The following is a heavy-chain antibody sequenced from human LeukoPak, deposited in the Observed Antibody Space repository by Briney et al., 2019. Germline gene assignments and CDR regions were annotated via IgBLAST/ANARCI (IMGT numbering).Heavy chain of an antibody. V-gene: IGHV3-23*01. Sequence: WGSLRLSCAASGFTFSIYAMSWVRQAPGKGLEWVSTISGTGGSTSYADSVKGRFTISRDNSKNTLYLQMNSLRAEDTAVYYCAKDPIFDFWGQGTLVTVSS. CDR1: GFTFSIYA. CDR3: AKDPIFDF. CDR2: ISGTGGST. J-gene: IGHJ4*02.